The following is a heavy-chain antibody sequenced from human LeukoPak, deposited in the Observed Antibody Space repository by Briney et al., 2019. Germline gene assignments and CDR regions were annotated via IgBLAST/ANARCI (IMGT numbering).Heavy chain of an antibody. CDR1: VYAFTSYD. J-gene: IGHJ4*02. CDR2: MNPNSGNT. Sequence: ASVNVSCTAAVYAFTSYDINWVRQATGQGLEWMGWMNPNSGNTGYTQKFQGRVTMTRDTSISTAYMELRRLRCEDTAVYYCARVTGSIDYCGRGTLVTVSS. D-gene: IGHD1-26*01. CDR3: ARVTGSIDY. V-gene: IGHV1-8*01.